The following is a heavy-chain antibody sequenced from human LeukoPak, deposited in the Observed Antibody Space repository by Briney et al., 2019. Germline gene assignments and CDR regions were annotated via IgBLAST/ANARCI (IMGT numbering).Heavy chain of an antibody. V-gene: IGHV4-31*03. Sequence: SQTLSLTCTVSGGSISSGGYYWSWIRQHPGKGLERMGFIYYSGSTYYNPSLKSRVTFSVDTSKNQFSLKLSSVNAADTAVYYCARAVYDYIWGSYRFDYWGQGTLVTVSS. CDR2: IYYSGST. CDR3: ARAVYDYIWGSYRFDY. CDR1: GGSISSGGYY. D-gene: IGHD3-16*02. J-gene: IGHJ4*02.